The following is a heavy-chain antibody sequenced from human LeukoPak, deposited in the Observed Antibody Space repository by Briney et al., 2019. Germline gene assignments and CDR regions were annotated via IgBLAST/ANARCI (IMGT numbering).Heavy chain of an antibody. CDR3: ARGGGGIYSSSFDY. D-gene: IGHD6-6*01. V-gene: IGHV3-30-3*01. Sequence: GRSLRLSCTASRFTFSSSAMHWVRQAPGKGLEWVAVISFDGSNKYYADSVKGRFTISRDNSKNTLYLQMNSLRAEDTAVYYCARGGGGIYSSSFDYWGQGTLVTVSS. CDR2: ISFDGSNK. CDR1: RFTFSSSA. J-gene: IGHJ4*02.